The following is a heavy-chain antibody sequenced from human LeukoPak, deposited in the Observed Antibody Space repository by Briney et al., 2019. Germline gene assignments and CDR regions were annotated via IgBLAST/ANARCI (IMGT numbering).Heavy chain of an antibody. D-gene: IGHD3-10*01. J-gene: IGHJ5*02. CDR3: ARDGGFKTYYYGSGSYIAAAFDP. CDR1: GGSISSYY. Sequence: PSQTLSLTCTVSGGSISSYYWSWIRQPAGKGLEWIGRIYTSGSTNYNPSLKSRVTMSVDTSKNQFSLKLSSVTAADTAVYHCARDGGFKTYYYGSGSYIAAAFDPWGQGTLVTVSS. CDR2: IYTSGST. V-gene: IGHV4-4*07.